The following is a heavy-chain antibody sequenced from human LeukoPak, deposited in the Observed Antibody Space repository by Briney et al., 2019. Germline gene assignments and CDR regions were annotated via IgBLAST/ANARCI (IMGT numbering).Heavy chain of an antibody. J-gene: IGHJ3*02. D-gene: IGHD1-26*01. Sequence: SETLSLTCIVSGVSFSSSYWSWIRQPPGKGLEWIAYIYSNGNTNSNPSLKSRVTLAVDTSQSQFSLKLSSVTAADTAVYYCARGLVGLTPHAGVFQIWGQGTKVTVSS. CDR3: ARGLVGLTPHAGVFQI. CDR1: GVSFSSSY. V-gene: IGHV4-59*01. CDR2: IYSNGNT.